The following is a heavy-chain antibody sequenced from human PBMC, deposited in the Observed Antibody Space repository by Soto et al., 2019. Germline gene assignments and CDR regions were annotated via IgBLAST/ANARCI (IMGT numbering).Heavy chain of an antibody. J-gene: IGHJ6*02. CDR3: ARGPLDYYDSSGYYTLGMDV. V-gene: IGHV3-30-3*01. D-gene: IGHD3-22*01. Sequence: QVQLVESGGGVVQPGRSLRLSCAASGFTFSSYAMHWVRQAPGKGLEWVAVISYDGSNKYYADSVKGRFTISRDNSKNTLYLQKNSLRAEDTAVYYCARGPLDYYDSSGYYTLGMDVWGQGTTVTVSS. CDR2: ISYDGSNK. CDR1: GFTFSSYA.